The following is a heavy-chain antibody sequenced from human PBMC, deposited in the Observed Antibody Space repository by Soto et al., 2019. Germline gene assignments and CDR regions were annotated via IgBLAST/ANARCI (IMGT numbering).Heavy chain of an antibody. D-gene: IGHD3-22*01. CDR2: ISSSSDYM. CDR3: AREGVHNYNEYYFDY. CDR1: GFTFSSSR. V-gene: IGHV3-21*01. Sequence: GGSLRLSCVASGFTFSSSRMNWVRQAPGKGLEWVSFISSSSDYMYYADSVKGRFTVSRDNAKNSLYLQMDSLRAEDTAVYYCAREGVHNYNEYYFDYWGQGTLVTVSS. J-gene: IGHJ4*02.